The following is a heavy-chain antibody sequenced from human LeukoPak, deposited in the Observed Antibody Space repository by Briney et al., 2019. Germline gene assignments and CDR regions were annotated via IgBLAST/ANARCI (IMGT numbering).Heavy chain of an antibody. CDR3: ATAYHADSSGWGY. CDR2: IKTDGSST. V-gene: IGHV3-74*01. J-gene: IGHJ4*02. Sequence: GGSLRLSCAASGFTYNTNWMHWIRQAPGKGLEWVSRIKTDGSSTTYADSVKGRFTISRDYAKSTLYLRINSLRAEDTAVYYCATAYHADSSGWGYWGQGTLVTVSS. CDR1: GFTYNTNW. D-gene: IGHD6-19*01.